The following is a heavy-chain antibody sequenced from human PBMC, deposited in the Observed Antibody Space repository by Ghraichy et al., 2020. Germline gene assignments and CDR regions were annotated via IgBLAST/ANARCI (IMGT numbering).Heavy chain of an antibody. CDR3: ARVLFHHPYSRGWDRGLDC. V-gene: IGHV3-53*01. CDR1: GFTVSSNY. D-gene: IGHD6-19*01. Sequence: GGSLRLSCAASGFTVSSNYMSWVRQAPGKGLEWVSVIYSGGSTYYADSVKGRFTISRDNSKNTLYLQMNSRRAVDTAVYYCARVLFHHPYSRGWDRGLDCWGQGTLVTVSS. J-gene: IGHJ4*02. CDR2: IYSGGST.